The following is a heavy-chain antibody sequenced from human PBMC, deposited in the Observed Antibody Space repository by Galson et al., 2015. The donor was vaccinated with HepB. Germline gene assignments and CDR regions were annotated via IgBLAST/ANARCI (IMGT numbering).Heavy chain of an antibody. CDR2: IDWDDDK. Sequence: PALVKPTQTLTLTCTFSGFSLSTSGMCVSWIRQPPGKALGWLARIDWDDDKYYSTSLKTRLTISKDTSKNQVVLTMTNMDPVDTATYYCARCYDYVWGSYRYYYYYGMDVWGQGTTVTVSS. D-gene: IGHD3-16*02. J-gene: IGHJ6*02. V-gene: IGHV2-70*11. CDR3: ARCYDYVWGSYRYYYYYGMDV. CDR1: GFSLSTSGMC.